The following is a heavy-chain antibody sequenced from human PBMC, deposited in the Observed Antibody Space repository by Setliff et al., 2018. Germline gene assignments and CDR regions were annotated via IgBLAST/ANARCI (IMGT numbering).Heavy chain of an antibody. CDR1: GFTFGTYG. CDR2: LNNDGTTI. CDR3: VRDTTSGWMLTN. D-gene: IGHD6-25*01. Sequence: GGSLRLSCAASGFTFGTYGLNWVRQAPGKGLEWISYLNNDGTTIYYADSVRGRFTISRDNARDSLYLQMNSLRAEDTAVYYCVRDTTSGWMLTNWGQGTLVTVSS. J-gene: IGHJ4*02. V-gene: IGHV3-48*04.